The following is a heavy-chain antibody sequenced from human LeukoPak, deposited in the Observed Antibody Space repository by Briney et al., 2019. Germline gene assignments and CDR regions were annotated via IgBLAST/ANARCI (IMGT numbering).Heavy chain of an antibody. J-gene: IGHJ6*02. V-gene: IGHV4-59*01. CDR1: GGSISSYY. CDR2: IYYSGST. Sequence: SKTLSLTCTVSGGSISSYYWSWIRQPPGKGLEWIGYIYYSGSTNYNPSLKSRVTISVDTSKNQFSLKLSSVTAADTAVYYCARDRYSSSWPNYYYYGMDVWGQGTTVTVSS. CDR3: ARDRYSSSWPNYYYYGMDV. D-gene: IGHD6-13*01.